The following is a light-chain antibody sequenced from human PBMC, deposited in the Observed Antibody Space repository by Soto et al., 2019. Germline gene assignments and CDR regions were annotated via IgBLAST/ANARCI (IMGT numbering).Light chain of an antibody. Sequence: EVVLTQSPGTLSLSPGERATLSCRASQSVGSIYLAWYQQRPGQAPRLLISGASNRATGIPVRFSGSGSGTDFTLTISSLQSEDFAVYYCQQYTNWPPNTFGQGTRLEIK. CDR3: QQYTNWPPNT. J-gene: IGKJ5*01. V-gene: IGKV3-20*01. CDR2: GAS. CDR1: QSVGSIY.